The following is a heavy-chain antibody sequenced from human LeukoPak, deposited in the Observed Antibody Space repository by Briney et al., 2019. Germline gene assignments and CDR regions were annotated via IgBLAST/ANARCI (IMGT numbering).Heavy chain of an antibody. Sequence: ASETLSLTCTVSGGAISSSSYYWGWIRQPPGKGLEWIGSIYYSGSTYYNPSLKSRVNISVDTSKNQFSLKLSSVTAADTAVCYCARQPGIAAAEVDYWGQGTLVTVSS. CDR3: ARQPGIAAAEVDY. CDR1: GGAISSSSYY. D-gene: IGHD6-13*01. CDR2: IYYSGST. V-gene: IGHV4-39*01. J-gene: IGHJ4*02.